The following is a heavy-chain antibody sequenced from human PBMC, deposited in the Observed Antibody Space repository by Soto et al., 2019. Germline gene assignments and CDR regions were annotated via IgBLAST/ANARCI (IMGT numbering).Heavy chain of an antibody. CDR1: GFTFSSYA. V-gene: IGHV3-23*01. CDR2: ISGSGGST. CDR3: AKDTRDYDFWSGYYNYGMDV. J-gene: IGHJ6*02. Sequence: PVGSLRLSCAASGFTFSSYAMSWVRQAPGKGLEWVSAISGSGGSTYYADSVKGRFTISRDNSKNTLYLQMNSLRAEDTAVYYCAKDTRDYDFWSGYYNYGMDVWGQGTTVTVSS. D-gene: IGHD3-3*01.